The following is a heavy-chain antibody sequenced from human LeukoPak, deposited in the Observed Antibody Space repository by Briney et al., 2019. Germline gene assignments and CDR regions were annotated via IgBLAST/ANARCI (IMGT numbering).Heavy chain of an antibody. D-gene: IGHD3-9*01. CDR1: GFTFSNAW. V-gene: IGHV3-15*01. J-gene: IGHJ3*02. Sequence: GGSLRLSCAASGFTFSNAWMSWVRQAPGKGLEWVGRIKSKTDGGTTDYAAPVKGRFTISRDDSKNTLYLQMNSLKTEDTAVYYCSASTGYSGGAFDIWGQGTMVTVSS. CDR2: IKSKTDGGTT. CDR3: SASTGYSGGAFDI.